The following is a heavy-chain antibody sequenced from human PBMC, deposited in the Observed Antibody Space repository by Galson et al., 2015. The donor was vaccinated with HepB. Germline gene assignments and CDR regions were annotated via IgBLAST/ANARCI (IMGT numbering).Heavy chain of an antibody. CDR3: ARVKRGEWYSFYYYGMDV. J-gene: IGHJ6*02. CDR1: GFIFSSFG. D-gene: IGHD3-10*01. CDR2: IWSDGSNK. V-gene: IGHV3-33*01. Sequence: SLRLSCAASGFIFSSFGMHWVRQAPGKGLEWVGVIWSDGSNKYYADFVKGRFTISRDNSKNTVYLQMNSLRAEDTAVYYCARVKRGEWYSFYYYGMDVWGRGTTVTVSS.